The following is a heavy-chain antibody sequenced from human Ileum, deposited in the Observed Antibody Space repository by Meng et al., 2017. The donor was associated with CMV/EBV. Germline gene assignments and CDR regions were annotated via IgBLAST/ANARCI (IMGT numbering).Heavy chain of an antibody. D-gene: IGHD7-27*01. J-gene: IGHJ4*02. CDR3: ARDVWGFDY. CDR1: GYTFTDHN. V-gene: IGHV1-18*04. CDR2: ISLGNGQT. Sequence: VRRLQPGAEVKKPGASVKISCKTSGYTFTDHNIGWVRQAPGQGLGWVGWISLGNGQTVYGHKVQGRVTVTTDTSTSTAYLELRSLRSDDTAMYYCARDVWGFDYWGQGTLVTVSS.